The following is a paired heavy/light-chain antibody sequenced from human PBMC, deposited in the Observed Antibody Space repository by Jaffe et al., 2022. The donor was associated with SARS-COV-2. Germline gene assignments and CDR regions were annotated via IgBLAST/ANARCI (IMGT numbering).Heavy chain of an antibody. Sequence: EVQLVESGGGLVQPGGSLRLACAASGFTFSSYNMNWVRQAPGKGLEWVLYISGSGYTIYYADSVKGRFTISRDNARNSMYLQMNSLRVEDTAVYYCARQSPVGRGEFDYWGQGTLVTVSS. CDR1: GFTFSSYN. CDR2: ISGSGYTI. V-gene: IGHV3-48*01. J-gene: IGHJ4*02. D-gene: IGHD1-26*01. CDR3: ARQSPVGRGEFDY.
Light chain of an antibody. V-gene: IGLV4-69*01. CDR3: QTWGIDIRV. CDR1: SGHTSYA. CDR2: LNSDGSH. Sequence: QLVLTQSPSASASLGASVKLTCTLSSGHTSYAIAWHQQQPEKGPRYLMKLNSDGSHSKGDGIPDRFSGSSSGAERYLTISSLQSEDEADYYCQTWGIDIRVFGGGTKLTVL. J-gene: IGLJ2*01.